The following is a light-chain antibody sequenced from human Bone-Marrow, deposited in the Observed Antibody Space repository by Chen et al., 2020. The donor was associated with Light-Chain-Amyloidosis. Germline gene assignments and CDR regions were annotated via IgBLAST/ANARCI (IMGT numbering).Light chain of an antibody. J-gene: IGKJ4*01. CDR1: QTLTSSY. V-gene: IGKV3-20*01. CDR2: AAS. CDR3: QQYCSSPLT. Sequence: EIVLTQSPGTLSFSPGERATLSCRASQTLTSSYLAWYQQKPGQAPRLLIYAASDRASGIPDRFSGRASGTDFTLTISRLEPEDFAVYYCQQYCSSPLTFGGGTSVEFK.